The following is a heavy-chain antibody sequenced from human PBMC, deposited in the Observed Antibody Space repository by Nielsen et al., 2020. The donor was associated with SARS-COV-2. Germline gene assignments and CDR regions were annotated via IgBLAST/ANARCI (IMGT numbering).Heavy chain of an antibody. J-gene: IGHJ4*02. CDR3: ARDLELLTNYYALDY. CDR2: IKPDGSEK. Sequence: GESLKISCAASGFTFSSLWMSWVRQVPGKGLEWVADIKPDGSEKVYVDSVKGRFTISRDNAKNSLDLQMNSLRDEDTAVYYCARDLELLTNYYALDYWGQGTLVTVSS. D-gene: IGHD3-9*01. CDR1: GFTFSSLW. V-gene: IGHV3-7*01.